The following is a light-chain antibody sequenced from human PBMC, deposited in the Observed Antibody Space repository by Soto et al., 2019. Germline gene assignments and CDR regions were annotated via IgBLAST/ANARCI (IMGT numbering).Light chain of an antibody. V-gene: IGLV2-8*01. CDR2: EVN. CDR3: TSYAGRNNLGV. J-gene: IGLJ1*01. CDR1: CSDVGAYNY. Sequence: QSALTRPPSASGSPGQSVTISCTGTCSDVGAYNYVSWYQQHPGKAPKLMIYEVNKRPSGVPDRFSGSKSGNTASLSVSGLQAEDEADYYCTSYAGRNNLGVFGTGTKVTVL.